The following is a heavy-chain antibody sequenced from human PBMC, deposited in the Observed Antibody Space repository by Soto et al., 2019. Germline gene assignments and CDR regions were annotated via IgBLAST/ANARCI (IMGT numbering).Heavy chain of an antibody. J-gene: IGHJ4*02. CDR2: ISSSGSTI. CDR3: AKTIQNYDSSGYLDY. Sequence: PGGSLRLSCASSGFTFSDYYMSWIRQAPGKGLEWVSYISSSGSTIYYADSVKGRFTISRDNAKNSLYLQMNSLRAEDTAVYYCAKTIQNYDSSGYLDYWGQGTLVTVS. D-gene: IGHD3-22*01. CDR1: GFTFSDYY. V-gene: IGHV3-11*01.